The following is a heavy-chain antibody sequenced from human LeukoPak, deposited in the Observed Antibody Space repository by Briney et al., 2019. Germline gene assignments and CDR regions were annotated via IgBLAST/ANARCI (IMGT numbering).Heavy chain of an antibody. CDR1: GFTFSSYS. CDR2: ISSSSSYI. V-gene: IGHV3-21*01. J-gene: IGHJ5*02. Sequence: GGSLRLSCAASGFTFSSYSMNWVRQAPGKGLEWVSSISSSSSYIYYADSVKGRFTISRDNTKNSLYLQMNSLRAEDTAVYYCARGFGVKNWFDPWGQGTLVTVSS. CDR3: ARGFGVKNWFDP. D-gene: IGHD3-3*01.